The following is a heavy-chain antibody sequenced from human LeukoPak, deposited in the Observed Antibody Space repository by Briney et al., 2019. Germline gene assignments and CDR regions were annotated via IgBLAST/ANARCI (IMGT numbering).Heavy chain of an antibody. CDR2: ITPIFNTT. CDR3: ARSYCSSISCFSGGMDV. CDR1: GGTFSNYA. D-gene: IGHD2-2*01. Sequence: ASVKVSCKASGGTFSNYAINWVRQAPGQGLEWMGGITPIFNTTNYAQKFQDRVTITADESTSTAYMELSSLRSEDTAVYYCARSYCSSISCFSGGMDVWGQGTTVTVSS. V-gene: IGHV1-69*13. J-gene: IGHJ6*02.